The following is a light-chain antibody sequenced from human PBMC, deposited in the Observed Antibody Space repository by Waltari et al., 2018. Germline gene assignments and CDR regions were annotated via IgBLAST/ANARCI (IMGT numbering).Light chain of an antibody. CDR2: KAS. CDR3: QQYYTYPRT. Sequence: DIQMTQSPSTLSASVGDRVTITCRASQSISSWLAWYQQKPGKAPKLLIYKASTLEGGVPSRFSGIGSGTDFTLTISSLQPDDSAAYYCQQYYTYPRTFGGGTKVEIK. CDR1: QSISSW. V-gene: IGKV1-5*03. J-gene: IGKJ4*01.